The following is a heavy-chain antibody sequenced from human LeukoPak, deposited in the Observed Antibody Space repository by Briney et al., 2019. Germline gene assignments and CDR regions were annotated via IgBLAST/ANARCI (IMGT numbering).Heavy chain of an antibody. CDR2: INAGNGNT. V-gene: IGHV1-3*01. Sequence: GASVKASCKASGYTFTSYGISWVRQAPGQGLEWMGWINAGNGNTKYSQKFQGRVTITRDTSASTAYMELSSLRSEDTAVYYCASASADSSSWYQFDYWGQGTLVTVSS. D-gene: IGHD6-13*01. CDR1: GYTFTSYG. J-gene: IGHJ4*02. CDR3: ASASADSSSWYQFDY.